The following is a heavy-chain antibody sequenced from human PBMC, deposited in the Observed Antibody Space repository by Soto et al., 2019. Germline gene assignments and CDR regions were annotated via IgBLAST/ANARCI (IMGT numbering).Heavy chain of an antibody. Sequence: PSETLSLTCTVSGGSISSSSYYWGWIRQPPGKGLEWIGSIYYSGSTYYNPSLKSRVTISVDTSKNQFSLKLSSVTAADTAVYYCARPQYYDILTGYLFWGQGTLVTVSS. V-gene: IGHV4-39*01. D-gene: IGHD3-9*01. J-gene: IGHJ4*02. CDR3: ARPQYYDILTGYLF. CDR1: GGSISSSSYY. CDR2: IYYSGST.